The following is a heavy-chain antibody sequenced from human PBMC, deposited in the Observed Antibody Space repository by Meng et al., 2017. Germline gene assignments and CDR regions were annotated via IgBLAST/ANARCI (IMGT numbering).Heavy chain of an antibody. D-gene: IGHD3-16*02. CDR2: IKTDGTMT. CDR1: GFPISTYW. CDR3: AISDWFDP. V-gene: IGHV3-74*01. J-gene: IGHJ5*02. Sequence: GGGLVHLVESLRLLCTASGFPISTYWLPWFRQATGKGPVWVSRIKTDGTMTVHADDVKGRFTTSSDKDQNALNLQMYRLRSDYQVDYYGAISDWFDPWGQGALVTVSS.